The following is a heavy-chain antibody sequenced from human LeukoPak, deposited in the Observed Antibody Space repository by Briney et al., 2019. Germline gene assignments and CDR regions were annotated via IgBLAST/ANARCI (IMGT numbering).Heavy chain of an antibody. Sequence: GGSLRLSCAASGFTFSSYAMSWVRQAPGKGLEWVSAISVSGGTTNYADSVKGRFTISRDNSKNTLYLQMNSLRAGDTAVYYCAKRYFCSSTTCYGFDYWGQGTLVTVSS. V-gene: IGHV3-23*01. J-gene: IGHJ4*02. CDR2: ISVSGGTT. CDR3: AKRYFCSSTTCYGFDY. CDR1: GFTFSSYA. D-gene: IGHD2-2*01.